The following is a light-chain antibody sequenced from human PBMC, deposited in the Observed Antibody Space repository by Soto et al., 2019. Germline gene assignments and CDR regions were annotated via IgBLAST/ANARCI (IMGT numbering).Light chain of an antibody. Sequence: QSALTQPPSASGSPGQSVTISCTGTSSDVGGYNYVSWYQQHPGKAPTLTIYEVSKRPSGVPDRFSGSKSGNTASLTVSGLQAEYEDDYYCTSYAGSNNWVFVGGTKLTAL. CDR2: EVS. J-gene: IGLJ3*02. CDR3: TSYAGSNNWV. CDR1: SSDVGGYNY. V-gene: IGLV2-8*01.